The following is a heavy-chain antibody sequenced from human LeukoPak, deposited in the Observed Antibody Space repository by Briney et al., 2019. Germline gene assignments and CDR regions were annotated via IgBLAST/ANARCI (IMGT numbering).Heavy chain of an antibody. D-gene: IGHD3-22*01. V-gene: IGHV1-46*01. J-gene: IGHJ6*03. CDR1: GYTFTSYY. CDR2: INPSGGST. CDR3: ARASDYYDSSGYYYPHYYYYMDV. Sequence: ASVKVSCKASGYTFTSYYMHWVRQAPGQGLEWMGIINPSGGSTSYAQKFQGRVTMTRDMSTSTVYMELSSLRSEDTAVYYCARASDYYDSSGYYYPHYYYYMDVWGKGTTVTVSS.